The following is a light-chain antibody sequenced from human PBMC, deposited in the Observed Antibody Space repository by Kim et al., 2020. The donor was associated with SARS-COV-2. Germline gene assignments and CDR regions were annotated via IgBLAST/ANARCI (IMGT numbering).Light chain of an antibody. CDR2: KDT. Sequence: VAPGPAARITCSGDVLAKKYARWFQQRPGQAPVVVIYKDTERPSGIPERFSGSSSGTTVTLTISGAQVEDEADYYCYSAADNNLVFGGGTQLTVL. V-gene: IGLV3-27*01. CDR1: VLAKKY. J-gene: IGLJ2*01. CDR3: YSAADNNLV.